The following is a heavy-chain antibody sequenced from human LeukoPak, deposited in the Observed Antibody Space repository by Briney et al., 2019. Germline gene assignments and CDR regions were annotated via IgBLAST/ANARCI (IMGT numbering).Heavy chain of an antibody. J-gene: IGHJ4*02. CDR3: AKVTGYSNTWFVDY. D-gene: IGHD6-13*01. CDR1: GFTFSSYS. CDR2: INTGSSMI. V-gene: IGHV3-48*01. Sequence: PGGSLRLSCAASGFTFSSYSMNWVRQAPGKGLEWVSYINTGSSMIYYADSVKGRFTISRDNAKNSLYLQMNSLRAEDTALYYCAKVTGYSNTWFVDYWGQGTLVTVSS.